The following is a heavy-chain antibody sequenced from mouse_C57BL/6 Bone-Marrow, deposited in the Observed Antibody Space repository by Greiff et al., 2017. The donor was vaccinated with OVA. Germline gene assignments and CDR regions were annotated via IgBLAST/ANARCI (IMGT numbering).Heavy chain of an antibody. V-gene: IGHV10-1*01. D-gene: IGHD2-4*01. J-gene: IGHJ3*01. CDR2: IRSKSNNYAT. CDR1: GFSFNTYA. CDR3: VRGLRRKGVVGFAY. Sequence: EVQLVESGGGLVQPKGSLKLSCEASGFSFNTYAMNWVRQAPGKGLEWVARIRSKSNNYATYYADSVKARFTIYRDDSESMLYLQMNNLKTEDTAMYFCVRGLRRKGVVGFAYWGQGTLVTVSA.